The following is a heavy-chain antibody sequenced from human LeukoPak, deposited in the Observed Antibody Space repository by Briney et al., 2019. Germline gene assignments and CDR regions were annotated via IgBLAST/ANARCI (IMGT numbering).Heavy chain of an antibody. Sequence: SETLSLTCTVSGGSTSSSSYYWGWLRQPPGTGLEWIGSIYYSGSIYYNPSLKSRVTISVDTSKNQFSLKLSSVTAADTAVYYCARTNCGGDCYSFDYWGQGTLVTVSS. D-gene: IGHD2-21*01. CDR2: IYYSGSI. V-gene: IGHV4-39*01. CDR1: GGSTSSSSYY. CDR3: ARTNCGGDCYSFDY. J-gene: IGHJ4*02.